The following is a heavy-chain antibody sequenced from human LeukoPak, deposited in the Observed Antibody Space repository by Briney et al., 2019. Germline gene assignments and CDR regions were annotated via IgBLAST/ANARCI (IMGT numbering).Heavy chain of an antibody. D-gene: IGHD3-10*01. Sequence: GGSLRLSCAASGFTVSSNYMSWVRQAPGKGLEWVSVIYSGGSTYYADSVKGRFTISRDNSKNTLYLQMNSLRAEDTAVYYCAREGLGGFYYYMDVWGKGTTVTVSS. CDR2: IYSGGST. J-gene: IGHJ6*03. V-gene: IGHV3-66*02. CDR3: AREGLGGFYYYMDV. CDR1: GFTVSSNY.